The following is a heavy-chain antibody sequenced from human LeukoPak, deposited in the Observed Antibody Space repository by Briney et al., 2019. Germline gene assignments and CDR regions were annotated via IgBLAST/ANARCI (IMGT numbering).Heavy chain of an antibody. CDR3: AIRYYYGSGSWDY. D-gene: IGHD3-10*01. CDR1: GGSFSGYY. CDR2: INHSGST. V-gene: IGHV4-34*01. J-gene: IGHJ4*02. Sequence: SETLSLTCAVYGGSFSGYYWSWIRQPPGKGLEWIGEINHSGSTNYNPSLKSRVTISVDTPKNQFSLKLSSVTAADTAVYYCAIRYYYGSGSWDYWGQGTLVTVSS.